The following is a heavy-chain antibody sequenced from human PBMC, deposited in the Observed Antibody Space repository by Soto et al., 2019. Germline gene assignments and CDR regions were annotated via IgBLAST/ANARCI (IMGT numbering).Heavy chain of an antibody. Sequence: AAVKVSCKASGGTFSSYAISWVRQAPGQGLEWMGGIIPIFGTANYAQKFQGRVTITADESTSAAYMELSSLRSEDTAVYYCARDSSGRYSSGWYYDYWGQGTLVTVSS. CDR1: GGTFSSYA. CDR3: ARDSSGRYSSGWYYDY. V-gene: IGHV1-69*13. D-gene: IGHD6-19*01. J-gene: IGHJ4*02. CDR2: IIPIFGTA.